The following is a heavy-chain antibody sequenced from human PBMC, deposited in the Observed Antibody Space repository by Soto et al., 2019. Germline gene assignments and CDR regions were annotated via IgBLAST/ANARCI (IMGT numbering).Heavy chain of an antibody. CDR3: ARVRARLLSHAFDF. Sequence: QVQLQRWGAGLLKPSETLSLTCAVYGGSFTDYYWTWIRQPPGKGLEWIGEINHSGSTNYNPSLKNRVTISLDTSKNQFSLKVNSVTAADTAVYFCARVRARLLSHAFDFWGQGTLVTVSS. J-gene: IGHJ3*01. CDR1: GGSFTDYY. D-gene: IGHD3-16*02. V-gene: IGHV4-34*01. CDR2: INHSGST.